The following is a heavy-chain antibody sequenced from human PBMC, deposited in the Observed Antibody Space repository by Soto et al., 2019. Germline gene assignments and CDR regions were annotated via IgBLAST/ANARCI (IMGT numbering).Heavy chain of an antibody. CDR1: TDSSSFTNSY. Sequence: LSLTCTVSTDSSSFTNSYWGWIRQPPGKGLQWIGSSSYNGGTFYNPPLKGRVVISFDTSKKQSSLQVTSLTAADTAVYFCARHRIEVVWRGFDFWGQGSPVTVLL. D-gene: IGHD3-10*01. CDR2: SSYNGGT. J-gene: IGHJ4*02. V-gene: IGHV4-39*01. CDR3: ARHRIEVVWRGFDF.